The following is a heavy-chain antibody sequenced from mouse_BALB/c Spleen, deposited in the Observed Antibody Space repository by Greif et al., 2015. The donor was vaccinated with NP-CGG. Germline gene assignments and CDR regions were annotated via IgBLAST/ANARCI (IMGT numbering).Heavy chain of an antibody. V-gene: IGHV2-6-7*01. CDR2: IWGDGST. CDR1: GFSLTGYG. J-gene: IGHJ3*01. Sequence: VQLQQSGPGLVAPSQSLSITCTVSGFSLTGYGVNWVRQPPGKGLEWLGMIWGDGSTDYNSALKSRLSISKDNSKSXVFLKMNRLQTDDAARYYCARGSYHSPWFAYWGQGTLVTVSA. D-gene: IGHD2-12*01. CDR3: ARGSYHSPWFAY.